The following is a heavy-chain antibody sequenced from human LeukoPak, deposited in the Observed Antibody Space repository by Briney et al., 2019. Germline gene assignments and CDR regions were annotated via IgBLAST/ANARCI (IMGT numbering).Heavy chain of an antibody. CDR2: INPSGGST. V-gene: IGHV1-46*01. D-gene: IGHD5-12*01. Sequence: ASVKVSCKASGYTFTSYYMHWVRQAPGQGLEWMGIINPSGGSTSYVQKFQGRVTMTRDTSTSTVYMELSSLRSEDTAVYYCARDTPPPYRGYDRPLPDFWGQGPLVTVSS. CDR3: ARDTPPPYRGYDRPLPDF. CDR1: GYTFTSYY. J-gene: IGHJ4*02.